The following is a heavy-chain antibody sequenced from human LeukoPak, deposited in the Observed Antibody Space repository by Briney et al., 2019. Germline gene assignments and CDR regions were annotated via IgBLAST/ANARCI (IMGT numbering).Heavy chain of an antibody. CDR3: ASSKWELSFDY. Sequence: PSETLSLTCSVSDGSISSGYYYWAWIRQPPGKGLEWIGYIYYSGSTNYNPSLKSRVTISVDTSKNQFSLKLSSVTAADTAVYYCASSKWELSFDYWGQGTLVTVSS. D-gene: IGHD1-26*01. J-gene: IGHJ4*02. CDR2: IYYSGST. CDR1: DGSISSGYYY. V-gene: IGHV4-61*01.